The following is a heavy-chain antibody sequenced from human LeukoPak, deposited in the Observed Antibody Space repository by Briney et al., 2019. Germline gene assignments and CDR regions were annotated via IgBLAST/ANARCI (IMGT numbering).Heavy chain of an antibody. CDR2: INSDGSST. Sequence: GGSLRLSCAASGLTFSSYWMHWVRQAQGEGLVWVSRINSDGSSTSYADSVKGRFTISRDNAKNTLYLQMNSLRAEDTAVYYCARGNSGSRSIPFDYWGQGSLVTVSS. J-gene: IGHJ4*02. D-gene: IGHD1-26*01. CDR1: GLTFSSYW. CDR3: ARGNSGSRSIPFDY. V-gene: IGHV3-74*01.